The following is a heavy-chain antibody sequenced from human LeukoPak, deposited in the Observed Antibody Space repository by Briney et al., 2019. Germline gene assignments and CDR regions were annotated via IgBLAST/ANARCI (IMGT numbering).Heavy chain of an antibody. J-gene: IGHJ6*03. CDR3: ARDLRYQPSNYYYYYMDV. D-gene: IGHD2-2*01. V-gene: IGHV4-30-2*01. Sequence: SETLSLTCTVSGGSISSGGYYWSWIRQPPGKGLEWIGYIYHSGSTYYNPSLKSRVTMSVDTSKNQFSLKLSSVTAADTAVYYCARDLRYQPSNYYYYYMDVWGKGTTVTVSS. CDR1: GGSISSGGYY. CDR2: IYHSGST.